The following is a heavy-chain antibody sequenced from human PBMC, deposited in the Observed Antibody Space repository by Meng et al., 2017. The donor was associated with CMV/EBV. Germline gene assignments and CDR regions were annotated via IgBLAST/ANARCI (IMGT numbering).Heavy chain of an antibody. Sequence: QVQLQQWGGGLFKPSETLSLTCAVYGGSFSGYYWSWIRQPPGKGLEWIGEINHSGSTNYNPSLKSRVTISVDTSKNQFSLKLSSVTAADTAVYYCARGVGGWFDPWGQGTLVTVSS. J-gene: IGHJ5*02. V-gene: IGHV4-34*01. CDR1: GGSFSGYY. CDR3: ARGVGGWFDP. D-gene: IGHD1-26*01. CDR2: INHSGST.